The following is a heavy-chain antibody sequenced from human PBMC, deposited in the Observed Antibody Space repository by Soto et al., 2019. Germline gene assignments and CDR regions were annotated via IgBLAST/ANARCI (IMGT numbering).Heavy chain of an antibody. Sequence: SETLSLTCGVSDGSLSVHFWIWVRQPPGKGLEWIGEISHTGITNYNPSLKSRVTISVDTSKSQFSLNVTSVTAADTAVYYCARGMPAAWELPAFWGRGTLVTVSS. CDR2: ISHTGIT. J-gene: IGHJ4*02. D-gene: IGHD6-13*01. V-gene: IGHV4-34*01. CDR3: ARGMPAAWELPAF. CDR1: DGSLSVHF.